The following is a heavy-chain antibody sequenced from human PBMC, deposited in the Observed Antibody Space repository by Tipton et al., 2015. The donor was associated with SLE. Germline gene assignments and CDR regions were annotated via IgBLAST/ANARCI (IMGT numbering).Heavy chain of an antibody. CDR3: ARDQGTSTMIVVALDY. CDR1: GFTFSSYA. V-gene: IGHV3-64*01. CDR2: ISSNGGST. D-gene: IGHD3-22*01. Sequence: GSLRLSCAASGFTFSSYAMHWVRQAPGKGLEYVSAISSNGGSTYYANSVKGRFTISRDNSKNTLYLQMGSLRAEDMAVYYCARDQGTSTMIVVALDYWGQGTLVTVSS. J-gene: IGHJ4*02.